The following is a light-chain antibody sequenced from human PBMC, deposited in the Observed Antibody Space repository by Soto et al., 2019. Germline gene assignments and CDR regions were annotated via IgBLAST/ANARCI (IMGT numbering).Light chain of an antibody. CDR3: SSYTSSSTSLAV. J-gene: IGLJ2*01. Sequence: QSALTQPASVSGSPGQSITISCTGTSSDVGGYNYVSCYQQHPGKAPKLMIYEVSNRPSGVSNRFSGSKSGNTASLTISGLQAEDEAYYYCSSYTSSSTSLAVFCGGTKLTLL. CDR2: EVS. V-gene: IGLV2-14*01. CDR1: SSDVGGYNY.